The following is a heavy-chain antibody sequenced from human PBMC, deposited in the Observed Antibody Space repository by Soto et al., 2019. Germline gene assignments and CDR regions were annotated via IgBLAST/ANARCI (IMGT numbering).Heavy chain of an antibody. Sequence: GGSLRLSCAASGFTVSSNYMSWVRQAPGKGLEWVSVIYSGGSTYYADSVKGRFTISRDNSKNTLYLQMNSLRVEDTAVYYCARGREGEYSSSSKAFDIWGQGTMVTVSS. D-gene: IGHD6-6*01. J-gene: IGHJ3*02. CDR3: ARGREGEYSSSSKAFDI. CDR2: IYSGGST. V-gene: IGHV3-53*01. CDR1: GFTVSSNY.